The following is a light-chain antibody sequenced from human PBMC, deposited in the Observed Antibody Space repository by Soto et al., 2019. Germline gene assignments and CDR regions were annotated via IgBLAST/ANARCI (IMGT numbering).Light chain of an antibody. CDR1: QSVSSSY. J-gene: IGKJ1*01. V-gene: IGKV3-20*01. CDR2: GAS. CDR3: QQYCSSPPWT. Sequence: EIVLTQFPGTLSLSPGERATLFCRASQSVSSSYLAWYQQKPGQAPMLLIYGASSRATGSPDRFSGSGSGTDFNLTLRRLEPEDFAVYYCQQYCSSPPWTFGQGTKVEIK.